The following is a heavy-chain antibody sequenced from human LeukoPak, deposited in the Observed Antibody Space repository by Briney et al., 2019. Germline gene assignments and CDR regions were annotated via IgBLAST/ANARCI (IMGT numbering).Heavy chain of an antibody. V-gene: IGHV1-69*05. Sequence: PVRASCTASRRIFISYAISWVRQAARQGGECMGGIILIFGTANYAQKFQGRVTITTDESTSRAYMEPSSLRSEDTAVYYCARDSLVAYSSGWYYYYMDVWGKGTTVTVSS. CDR2: IILIFGTA. J-gene: IGHJ6*03. CDR1: RRIFISYA. D-gene: IGHD6-19*01. CDR3: ARDSLVAYSSGWYYYYMDV.